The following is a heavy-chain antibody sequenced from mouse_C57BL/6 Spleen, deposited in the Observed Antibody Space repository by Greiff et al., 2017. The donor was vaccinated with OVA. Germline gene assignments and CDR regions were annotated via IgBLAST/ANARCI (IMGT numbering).Heavy chain of an antibody. V-gene: IGHV1-62-2*01. Sequence: VQLVESGAELVKPGASVKLSCKASGYTFTEYTIHWVKQRSGQGLEWIGWFYPGSGSIKYNEKFKDKATLTADKSSSTVYMELSRLTSEDSAVYSGSRHEERGYDYDFAMDYWGQGTSVTVSS. D-gene: IGHD2-4*01. J-gene: IGHJ4*01. CDR3: SRHEERGYDYDFAMDY. CDR1: GYTFTEYT. CDR2: FYPGSGSI.